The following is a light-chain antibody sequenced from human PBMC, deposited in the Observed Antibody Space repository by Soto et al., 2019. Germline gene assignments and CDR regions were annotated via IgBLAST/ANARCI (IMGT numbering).Light chain of an antibody. CDR3: QQYGSSGT. V-gene: IGKV3-20*01. Sequence: DIVLTQSPGTLSLSPGARATLSCRASQSVSNNYLACYQQKPGQAPRLLIYGASNRATGIPDRFSGRWSGTDFTLTISRLEPEDVAVYYWQQYGSSGTFGQGTKVDIK. J-gene: IGKJ1*01. CDR2: GAS. CDR1: QSVSNNY.